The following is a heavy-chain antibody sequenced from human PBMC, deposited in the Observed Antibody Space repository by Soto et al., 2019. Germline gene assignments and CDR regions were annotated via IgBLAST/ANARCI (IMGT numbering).Heavy chain of an antibody. CDR1: GYTFTSYD. Sequence: ASVKVSCKASGYTFTSYDINWVRQATGQGLEWMGWMNPNSGNTVYAQKFQGRVTMTRNTSISTAYMELSSLSSEDTAVYYCARGHSSSWYVCDYWGQGTLVTVPQ. V-gene: IGHV1-8*01. CDR3: ARGHSSSWYVCDY. CDR2: MNPNSGNT. J-gene: IGHJ4*02. D-gene: IGHD6-13*01.